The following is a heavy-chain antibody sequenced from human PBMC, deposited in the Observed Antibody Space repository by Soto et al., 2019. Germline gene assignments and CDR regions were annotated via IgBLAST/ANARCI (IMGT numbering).Heavy chain of an antibody. D-gene: IGHD3-16*01. CDR3: ARDQGGDYGMDV. CDR2: INPNSGGT. CDR1: GYTFTGYY. V-gene: IGHV1-2*04. J-gene: IGHJ6*02. Sequence: ASVKVSCKASGYTFTGYYMHWVRQAPGQGLEWMGWINPNSGGTNYAQKFKGWVTMTRDTSIRTAYMELSRLRSEDTAVYYCARDQGGDYGMDVWDQGTRVTLSS.